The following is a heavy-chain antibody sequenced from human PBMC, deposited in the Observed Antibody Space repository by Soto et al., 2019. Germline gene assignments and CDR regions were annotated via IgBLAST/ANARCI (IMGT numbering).Heavy chain of an antibody. V-gene: IGHV4-30-2*01. D-gene: IGHD3-10*01. Sequence: PSETLSLTCAFSGGSIISGGYSWSWIRQPPGKGLEWIGYIYHSGSTYYNPSLKSRVTIPVDRSKNQFSLKLSSVTAADTAVYYCARATMVTRTGYYFDYWGQGTLVTVSS. CDR2: IYHSGST. CDR1: GGSIISGGYS. CDR3: ARATMVTRTGYYFDY. J-gene: IGHJ4*02.